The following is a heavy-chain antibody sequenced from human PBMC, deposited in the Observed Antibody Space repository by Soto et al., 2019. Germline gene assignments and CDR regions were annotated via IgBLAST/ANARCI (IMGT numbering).Heavy chain of an antibody. CDR1: GFTFDDYT. CDR3: AKGGGPNWNDVGGAFDI. J-gene: IGHJ3*02. D-gene: IGHD1-1*01. V-gene: IGHV3-43*01. CDR2: ISWDGGTT. Sequence: EVQLVESGGVVVQPGGSLRLSCAASGFTFDDYTMVWVRQAPGKGLEWVSLISWDGGTTYYADSVKGRFTISRDNSKTSLYLQMNSLRTEDTALYYCAKGGGPNWNDVGGAFDIWGQGTMVTVSS.